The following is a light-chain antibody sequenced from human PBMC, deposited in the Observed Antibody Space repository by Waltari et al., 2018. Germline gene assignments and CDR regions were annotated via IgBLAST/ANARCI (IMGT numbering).Light chain of an antibody. CDR3: QQGNTFPPT. CDR1: QDINSA. CDR2: AVF. V-gene: IGKV1-12*01. J-gene: IGKJ1*01. Sequence: EIQMTQSPSSVSASVGDRVTITCRATQDINSALAWYQQKPGQAPNLLIYAVFSLQSGVPSRFSGSGSVTHFTLTISSLQPEDVATYYCQQGNTFPPTFGLGTRVQI.